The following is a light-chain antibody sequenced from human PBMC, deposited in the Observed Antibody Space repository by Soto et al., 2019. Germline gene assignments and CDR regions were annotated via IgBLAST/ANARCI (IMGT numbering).Light chain of an antibody. CDR1: QDVSTW. V-gene: IGKV1-12*01. Sequence: DIQMTQSPSSVSASVGDRVTITCRASQDVSTWLARNQHKPGKAPNLLIHDTSILQSGFPSRFSGSGSGTEFTLTSSSLQPEDFATYYCHQAQSFPLTFRGGTKVDI. CDR2: DTS. CDR3: HQAQSFPLT. J-gene: IGKJ4*01.